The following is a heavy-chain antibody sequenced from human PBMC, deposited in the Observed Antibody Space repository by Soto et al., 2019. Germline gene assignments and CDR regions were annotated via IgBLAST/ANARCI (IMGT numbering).Heavy chain of an antibody. CDR3: AGSGYRNCSGGSCYQPRHAFDI. CDR2: VSETGRT. D-gene: IGHD2-15*01. V-gene: IGHV4-59*01. J-gene: IGHJ3*02. Sequence: SETLSLTCAVSGDSITDYEWGWIRQPPGRGLEWIGYVSETGRTNNLNPSLKPRVTMSRDTSESQVSLKLSSVTAADTAVYYCAGSGYRNCSGGSCYQPRHAFDIWGQGTMVTVSS. CDR1: GDSITDYE.